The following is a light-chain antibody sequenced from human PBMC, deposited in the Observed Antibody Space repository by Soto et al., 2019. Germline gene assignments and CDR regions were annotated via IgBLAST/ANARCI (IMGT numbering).Light chain of an antibody. CDR3: QQYNNWPQIT. V-gene: IGKV3-15*01. J-gene: IGKJ5*01. Sequence: EIVMTQYPATLSVSPGERATLSCRASQIVSSNLAWYQQKPFHVPRLLIYGATTRATGIPARVSGSGSGTEFTLTISSLQSEDFAVYYCQQYNNWPQITVGQGTQREIK. CDR2: GAT. CDR1: QIVSSN.